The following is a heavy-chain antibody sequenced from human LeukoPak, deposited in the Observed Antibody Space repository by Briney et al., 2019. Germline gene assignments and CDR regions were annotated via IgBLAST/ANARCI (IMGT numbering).Heavy chain of an antibody. Sequence: PGGSLRLSCAASGFILSSYWMSWVRQAPGKGLEWVANVKQDGSEKYYVDSVKGRFTISRDNGKNSLYLQMNSLRAEDTALYYCARERGYYSYFDYWGQGTLVTVSS. CDR3: ARERGYYSYFDY. CDR1: GFILSSYW. D-gene: IGHD3-22*01. CDR2: VKQDGSEK. V-gene: IGHV3-7*03. J-gene: IGHJ4*02.